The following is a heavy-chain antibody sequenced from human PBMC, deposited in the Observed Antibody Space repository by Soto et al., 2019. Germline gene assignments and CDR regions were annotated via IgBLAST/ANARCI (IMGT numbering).Heavy chain of an antibody. J-gene: IGHJ3*02. CDR1: DQTIHSPS. CDR2: INEGGSEN. D-gene: IGHD3-3*01. Sequence: GARRLSCAARDQTIHSPSMEGVSQAPGKGLEWVANINEGGSENYYVDSVKGRFFIFRDNAKNSLYLQMTRLRAADTVVYYCSRELRRVCCFCIRGKGTMV. CDR3: SRELRRVCCFCI. V-gene: IGHV3-7*01.